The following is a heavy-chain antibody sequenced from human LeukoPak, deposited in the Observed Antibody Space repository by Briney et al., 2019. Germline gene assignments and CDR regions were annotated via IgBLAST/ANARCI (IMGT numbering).Heavy chain of an antibody. J-gene: IGHJ4*02. CDR2: ISGSGGST. Sequence: GGSLRLSCAASGFTFSSYGMSWVRQAPGKGLEWVSAISGSGGSTYYADSVKGRFTISRDNSKNTLYLQMNSLRAEDTAVYYCAKDGFGVIQYFDYWGQGTLVTVSS. CDR1: GFTFSSYG. V-gene: IGHV3-23*01. D-gene: IGHD3-10*01. CDR3: AKDGFGVIQYFDY.